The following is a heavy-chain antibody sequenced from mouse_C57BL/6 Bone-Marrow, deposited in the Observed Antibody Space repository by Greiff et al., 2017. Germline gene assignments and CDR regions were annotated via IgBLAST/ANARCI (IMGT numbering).Heavy chain of an antibody. CDR1: GYSFTDYN. CDR3: ARDTTVRGPCSFDY. CDR2: INPNYGTT. J-gene: IGHJ2*01. Sequence: EVKLQESGPELVKPGASVKISCKASGYSFTDYNMNWVKQSNGKSLEWIGVINPNYGTTSYNQKFKGKATLTVDQSSSTAYMQLNILTSENTAIYYGARDTTVRGPCSFDYWGQGTTLTDSS. V-gene: IGHV1-39*01. D-gene: IGHD1-1*01.